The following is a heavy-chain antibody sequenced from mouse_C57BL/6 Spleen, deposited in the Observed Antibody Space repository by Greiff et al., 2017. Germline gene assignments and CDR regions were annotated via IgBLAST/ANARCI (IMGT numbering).Heavy chain of an antibody. D-gene: IGHD1-1*01. CDR3: ARSTGYGSLFAY. CDR1: GYAFSSSW. Sequence: QVQLQQSEPELVKPGASVKISCKASGYAFSSSWMNWVKQRPGKGLEWIGRIYPGDGDTNYNGKFKGKATLTADKSSSTAYMQLSSLTSEDSAVYFCARSTGYGSLFAYWGQGTLVTVSA. V-gene: IGHV1-82*01. J-gene: IGHJ3*01. CDR2: IYPGDGDT.